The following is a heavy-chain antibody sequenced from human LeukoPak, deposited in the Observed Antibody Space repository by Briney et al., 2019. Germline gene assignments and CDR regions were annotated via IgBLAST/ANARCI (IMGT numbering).Heavy chain of an antibody. J-gene: IGHJ4*02. CDR3: AADRGACPD. V-gene: IGHV3-15*01. D-gene: IGHD5-12*01. CDR2: IRSKADGGTA. Sequence: PGGSLRLSCAASGLTFSDAWMSWARQAPGQGLEWLGRIRSKADGGTADYAAPVTGRFTISRDDSKNTLYLQMNSLKAEDTAVYYCAADRGACPDWGQGSLVTVSS. CDR1: GLTFSDAW.